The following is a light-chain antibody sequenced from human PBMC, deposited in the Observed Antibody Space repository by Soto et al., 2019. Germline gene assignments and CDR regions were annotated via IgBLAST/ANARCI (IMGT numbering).Light chain of an antibody. CDR2: DAS. V-gene: IGKV1-5*01. Sequence: DIQMTHSPSPLSASVGYRVTITCRASQSISCWLAWYQQTPGKAPKLLIYDASSLESGVPSRFSGSGSGTEFTLTISSLQPDDFATYYCQQYNSYSQTFGQGTKV. CDR1: QSISCW. CDR3: QQYNSYSQT. J-gene: IGKJ1*01.